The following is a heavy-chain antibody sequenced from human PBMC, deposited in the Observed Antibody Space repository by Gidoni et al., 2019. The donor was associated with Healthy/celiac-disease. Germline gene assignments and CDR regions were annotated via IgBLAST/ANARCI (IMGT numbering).Heavy chain of an antibody. V-gene: IGHV4-34*01. CDR3: ARGRVLRSLPGPAKLDY. CDR1: GGSFSGYY. J-gene: IGHJ4*02. Sequence: QVQLQQWGAGLLKPSETLSLTCAVYGGSFSGYYWSWIRQPPGKGLEWIGEINHSGSTNYNPSLKSRVTISVDTSKNQFSLKLSSVTAADTAVYYCARGRVLRSLPGPAKLDYWGQGTLVTVSS. CDR2: INHSGST. D-gene: IGHD3-3*01.